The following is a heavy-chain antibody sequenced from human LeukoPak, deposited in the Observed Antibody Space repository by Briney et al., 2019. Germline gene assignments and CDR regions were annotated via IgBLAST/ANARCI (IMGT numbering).Heavy chain of an antibody. Sequence: RSSETLSLTCAVYGGSFSGYYWSWIRQPPGKGLEWIGEINHSGSTNYNPSLKSRVTISVDTSKNQFSLKLSSVTAADTAVYYCARGAVDDAFDIWGQGTMVTVSS. J-gene: IGHJ3*02. CDR2: INHSGST. V-gene: IGHV4-34*01. CDR3: ARGAVDDAFDI. D-gene: IGHD6-19*01. CDR1: GGSFSGYY.